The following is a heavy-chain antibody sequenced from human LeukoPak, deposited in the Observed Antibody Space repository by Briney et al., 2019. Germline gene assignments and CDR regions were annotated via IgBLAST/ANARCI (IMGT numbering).Heavy chain of an antibody. CDR3: ASPLEYYGSGTPDV. Sequence: GGSLRPSCAASEFTFSRYSMNWVRQAPGKGLEWLSYISSSSSTIYYADSVKGRFTISRDNAKKSLYLQMNSLRAEDTAVYYCASPLEYYGSGTPDVWGKGTTVTVSS. V-gene: IGHV3-48*01. CDR1: EFTFSRYS. J-gene: IGHJ6*04. CDR2: ISSSSSTI. D-gene: IGHD3-10*01.